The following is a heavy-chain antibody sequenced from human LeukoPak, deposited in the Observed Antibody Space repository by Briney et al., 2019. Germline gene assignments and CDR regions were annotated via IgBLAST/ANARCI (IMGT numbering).Heavy chain of an antibody. V-gene: IGHV1-69*04. CDR3: ARSSYGSGIHEVGSDY. CDR2: FFPILGIA. Sequence: GASVKVSCKASEGTFSSYAISGWEQAPGQGLNGRGRFFPILGIANYAQKFQGRVTITADKSTSTAYMELSSLRSEDTAVYYCARSSYGSGIHEVGSDYWGQGTLVTVSS. J-gene: IGHJ4*02. CDR1: EGTFSSYA. D-gene: IGHD3-10*01.